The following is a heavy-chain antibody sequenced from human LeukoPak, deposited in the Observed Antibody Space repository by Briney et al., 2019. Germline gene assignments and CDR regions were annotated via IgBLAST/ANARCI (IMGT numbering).Heavy chain of an antibody. Sequence: ASVKVSCKASGYTFTGYYMHWVRQAPGQGLEWMGWINPNSGGTNYAQKFQGRVTMTRDTSISTAYMELSRLRSDDTAVYYCARKYSSSWPSYYYYGMDVWGQGTTVTASS. J-gene: IGHJ6*02. D-gene: IGHD6-13*01. CDR1: GYTFTGYY. V-gene: IGHV1-2*02. CDR2: INPNSGGT. CDR3: ARKYSSSWPSYYYYGMDV.